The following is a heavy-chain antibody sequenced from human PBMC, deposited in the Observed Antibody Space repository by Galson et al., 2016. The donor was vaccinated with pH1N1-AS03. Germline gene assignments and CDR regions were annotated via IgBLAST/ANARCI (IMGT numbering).Heavy chain of an antibody. D-gene: IGHD3-10*01. Sequence: SVKVSCKDSGGTFGNYGLSWVRQAPGQGLEWIGGISPIFGSTNHAQKFQGRVTITADIFTNTAYMELSGLSSEDTAVYYCARGLTYHFGSGSVFWGQGTLVTVSS. V-gene: IGHV1-69*06. J-gene: IGHJ4*02. CDR3: ARGLTYHFGSGSVF. CDR2: ISPIFGST. CDR1: GGTFGNYG.